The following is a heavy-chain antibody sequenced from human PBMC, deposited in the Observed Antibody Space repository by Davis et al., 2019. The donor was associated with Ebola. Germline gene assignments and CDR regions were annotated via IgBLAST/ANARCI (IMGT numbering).Heavy chain of an antibody. CDR3: ARHEGAYSSREFDY. J-gene: IGHJ4*02. CDR2: IYPGDSDT. V-gene: IGHV5-51*01. Sequence: GESLKISCKSSGFSFTTYWIGWVRQMPGKGLEWMGIIYPGDSDTRYSPSFQGQVTISADKSISTAYLQWSSLKASDTAMYYCARHEGAYSSREFDYWGQGTLVTVSS. D-gene: IGHD6-13*01. CDR1: GFSFTTYW.